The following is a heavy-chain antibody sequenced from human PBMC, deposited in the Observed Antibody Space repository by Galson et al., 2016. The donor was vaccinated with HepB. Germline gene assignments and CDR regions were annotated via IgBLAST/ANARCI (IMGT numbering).Heavy chain of an antibody. CDR2: FDPEEGEV. CDR1: GHTLTQLS. CDR3: TTGSVRFLEWLGQVDV. Sequence: SVKVSCKVSGHTLTQLSIHWVRQAPGKGLEWMGGFDPEEGEVLYAQQFQGRVTMTEDTSTDTPYMELSSLRSQDTAVYYCTTGSVRFLEWLGQVDVWGQGTTVTVSS. V-gene: IGHV1-24*01. J-gene: IGHJ6*02. D-gene: IGHD3-3*01.